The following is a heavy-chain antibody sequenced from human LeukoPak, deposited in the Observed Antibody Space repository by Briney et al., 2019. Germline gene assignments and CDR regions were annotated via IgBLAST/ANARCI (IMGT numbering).Heavy chain of an antibody. CDR2: ISATGGSP. J-gene: IGHJ5*02. Sequence: PGGSLRLSCGASGFTFSTYAMTWVRQAPGKGLEWVSAISATGGSPYYAGSVKGRFTISRDNSKNTLYLQMNSLRAEDTAVYYCAKGKVSAFLNWFDPWGQGTLVTVSS. D-gene: IGHD3-3*01. V-gene: IGHV3-23*01. CDR3: AKGKVSAFLNWFDP. CDR1: GFTFSTYA.